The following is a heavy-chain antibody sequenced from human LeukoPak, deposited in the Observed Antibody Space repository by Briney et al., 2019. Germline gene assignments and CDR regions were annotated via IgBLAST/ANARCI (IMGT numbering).Heavy chain of an antibody. CDR2: IYSGGST. Sequence: GGSLRPSCAASGFTVSSNYMSWVRQAPGKGLEWVSVIYSGGSTYYEDSVKGRFTISRDNSKNTLYLQMNSLRAEDRAVYYCARDRRDGYIQGFDYWGQGTLVTVSS. J-gene: IGHJ4*02. CDR1: GFTVSSNY. D-gene: IGHD5-24*01. V-gene: IGHV3-53*01. CDR3: ARDRRDGYIQGFDY.